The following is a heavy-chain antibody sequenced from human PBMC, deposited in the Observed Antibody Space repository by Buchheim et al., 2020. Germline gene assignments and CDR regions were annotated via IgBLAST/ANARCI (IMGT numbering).Heavy chain of an antibody. V-gene: IGHV3-74*03. CDR2: INEDGSHT. J-gene: IGHJ4*02. CDR1: GFTFGRYW. D-gene: IGHD2-15*01. CDR3: SKDMSGAEDS. Sequence: EVQVVESGGGLVQPGGSLRLSCAASGFTFGRYWMHWVRQAPGGALVWVSRINEDGSHTTYTDSVKGRFTISRDNAKNTLNLQMNSLTAEDTAVYYCSKDMSGAEDSWGQGT.